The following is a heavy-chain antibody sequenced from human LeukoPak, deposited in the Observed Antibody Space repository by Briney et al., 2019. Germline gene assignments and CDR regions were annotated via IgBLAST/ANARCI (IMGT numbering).Heavy chain of an antibody. J-gene: IGHJ4*02. D-gene: IGHD6-19*01. CDR3: ARSVAATDY. CDR2: INTNTGNP. CDR1: GYTFTSSA. V-gene: IGHV7-4-1*02. Sequence: ASLKVSCKASGYTFTSSAINWVRQAPGQGLEWMGWINTNTGNPTHAQGFTGRFVFSLDTSVSTAYLQISSLKAEDTAVYYCARSVAATDYWGQGTLVTVSS.